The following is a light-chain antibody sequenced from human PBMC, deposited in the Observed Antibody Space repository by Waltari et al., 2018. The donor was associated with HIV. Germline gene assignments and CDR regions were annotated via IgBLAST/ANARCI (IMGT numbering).Light chain of an antibody. CDR2: GTS. CDR3: QQYGSSPSII. Sequence: EIVLTQSPGTLSLSPGERAILSCRASQRGGSSSLAWFQQKPGQAPRLLIYGTSSRATGIPDKFSGSGSGTDFTLTISRLGPEDFAVYYCQQYGSSPSIIFGQGTRLEIK. CDR1: QRGGSSS. V-gene: IGKV3-20*01. J-gene: IGKJ5*01.